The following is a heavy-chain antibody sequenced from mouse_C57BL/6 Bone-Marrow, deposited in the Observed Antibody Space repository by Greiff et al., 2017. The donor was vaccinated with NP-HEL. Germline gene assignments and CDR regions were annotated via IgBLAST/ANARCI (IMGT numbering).Heavy chain of an antibody. V-gene: IGHV6-3*01. CDR3: TDDYGNFLFAY. J-gene: IGHJ3*01. Sequence: EVKLVESGGGLVQPGGSMKLSCVASGFSFSNYWMNWVRQSPAKGLEWVAQIRLKSDNYATHYAESVKGRFTISRDDSQSSVYLQMNNLRAEDAGIYCCTDDYGNFLFAYWGQGTLVTVSS. CDR1: GFSFSNYW. CDR2: IRLKSDNYAT. D-gene: IGHD2-1*01.